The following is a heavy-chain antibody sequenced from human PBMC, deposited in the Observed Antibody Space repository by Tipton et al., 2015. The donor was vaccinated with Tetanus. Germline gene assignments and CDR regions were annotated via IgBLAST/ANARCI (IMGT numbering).Heavy chain of an antibody. J-gene: IGHJ5*02. CDR3: ARGRYCYDSSGCPNWFDP. D-gene: IGHD3-22*01. V-gene: IGHV4-61*01. Sequence: TLSLTCTVSGGSVSSGSYYWSWIRQPPGKGLEWIGYIYYSGSTNYNPSLKSRVTISVDTSKNQFSLKLSSVTAADTAVYYCARGRYCYDSSGCPNWFDPWGQGTLVTVSS. CDR2: IYYSGST. CDR1: GGSVSSGSYY.